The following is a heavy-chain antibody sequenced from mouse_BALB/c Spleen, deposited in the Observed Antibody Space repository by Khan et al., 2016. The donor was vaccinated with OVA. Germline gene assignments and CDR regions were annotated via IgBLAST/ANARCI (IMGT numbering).Heavy chain of an antibody. Sequence: EVQLQQSGPELVKPGASVKISCKASGYSFTEYFMNWVMQSHGKSLEWLGRFNPTIGETFYNQKFKGKATLTVDESSSTAHMELRSLASDDSAVYYCTRIYRSDFDYWGQGTTLTVSS. J-gene: IGHJ2*01. V-gene: IGHV1-20*02. CDR3: TRIYRSDFDY. CDR1: GYSFTEYF. D-gene: IGHD1-1*01. CDR2: FNPTIGET.